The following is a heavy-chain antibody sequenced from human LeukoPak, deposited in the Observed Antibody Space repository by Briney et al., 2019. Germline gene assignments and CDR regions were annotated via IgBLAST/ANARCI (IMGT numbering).Heavy chain of an antibody. CDR3: VRGSSGTVVRGVAWAWFDP. J-gene: IGHJ5*02. CDR2: IHKDGSEK. Sequence: GGSLRLSCVASGFTFRNYWMTWVRQAPGKGPEWVANIHKDGSEKYFVASVRGRFTISRDNAKDSLYLQMSSLRAEDTAVYYCVRGSSGTVVRGVAWAWFDPWGQGTLVTVSS. D-gene: IGHD3-10*01. V-gene: IGHV3-7*05. CDR1: GFTFRNYW.